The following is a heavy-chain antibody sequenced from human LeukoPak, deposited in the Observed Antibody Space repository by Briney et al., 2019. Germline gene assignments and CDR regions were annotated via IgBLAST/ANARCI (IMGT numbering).Heavy chain of an antibody. J-gene: IGHJ4*02. Sequence: VASVKVSCKASGYTFTSYGISWVRQAPGQGLEWMGWISAYNGNTNYAQKLQGRVTMPTDTSTSTAYMELRSLRSDDTAVYYCAREAVVAATPYYFDYWGQGTLVTVSS. CDR2: ISAYNGNT. D-gene: IGHD2-15*01. V-gene: IGHV1-18*01. CDR3: AREAVVAATPYYFDY. CDR1: GYTFTSYG.